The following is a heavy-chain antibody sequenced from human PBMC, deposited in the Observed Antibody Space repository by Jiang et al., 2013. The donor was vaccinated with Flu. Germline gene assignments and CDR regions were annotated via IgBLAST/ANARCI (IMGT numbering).Heavy chain of an antibody. J-gene: IGHJ6*04. CDR1: GYTLTELS. CDR3: ATGTPPDFWSGSDYYGMDV. V-gene: IGHV1-24*01. CDR2: FDPEDGET. Sequence: SGAEVKKPGASVKVSCKVSGYTLTELSMHWVRQAPGKGLEWMGGFDPEDGETIYAQKFQGRVTMTEDTSTDTAYMELSSLRSEDTAVYYCATGTPPDFWSGSDYYGMDVWGKGTTVTVSS. D-gene: IGHD3-3*01.